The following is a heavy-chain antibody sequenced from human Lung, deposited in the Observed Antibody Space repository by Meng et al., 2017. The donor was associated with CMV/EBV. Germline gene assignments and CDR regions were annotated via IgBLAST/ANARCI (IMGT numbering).Heavy chain of an antibody. CDR2: IYYSGST. CDR3: ASTNYDFWSGYWRGDFDY. D-gene: IGHD3-3*01. J-gene: IGHJ4*02. V-gene: IGHV4-39*07. CDR1: GGSISSSSYY. Sequence: GSLRLXCTVSGGSISSSSYYWGWIRQPPGKELEWIGSIYYSGSTYYNPSLKSRVTISVDTSKNQFSLKLSSVTAADTAVYYWASTNYDFWSGYWRGDFDYWXQGTLVTVSS.